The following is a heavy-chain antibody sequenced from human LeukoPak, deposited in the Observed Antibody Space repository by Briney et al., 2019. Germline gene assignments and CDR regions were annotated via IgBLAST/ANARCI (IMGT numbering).Heavy chain of an antibody. V-gene: IGHV3-23*01. CDR2: ISGSGGST. CDR1: GFTFSNFA. Sequence: GGSLRLSCAASGFTFSNFAMNWVRQAPGKGLEWVSTISGSGGSTYYADSVKGRFTISRDNSKSTLYLQMNSLRAEDTAVYYCAKMVHTEQWLVPFDYWGQGTLVTVSA. CDR3: AKMVHTEQWLVPFDY. D-gene: IGHD6-19*01. J-gene: IGHJ4*02.